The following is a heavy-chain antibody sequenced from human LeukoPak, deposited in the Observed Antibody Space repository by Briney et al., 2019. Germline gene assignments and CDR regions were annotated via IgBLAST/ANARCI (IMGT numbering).Heavy chain of an antibody. CDR1: VGPISRYY. D-gene: IGHD6-13*01. V-gene: IGHV4-59*07. CDR2: IYYRGCT. J-gene: IGHJ3*02. CDR3: AREAPPHSSSWYRNAFDI. Sequence: PSVPLSLLCTLSVGPISRYYWLCIPHPPGKGRECIGYIYYRGCTIYNPSLKSQVTISVDTSKNQFSLKLSSVNAADTAVYYCAREAPPHSSSWYRNAFDIWGQGTMVTVSS.